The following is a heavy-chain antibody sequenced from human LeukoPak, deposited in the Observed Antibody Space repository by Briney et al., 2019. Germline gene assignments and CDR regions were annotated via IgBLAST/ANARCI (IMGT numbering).Heavy chain of an antibody. Sequence: SVKVSCQASGYTFTGYYMHWVRQAPGQGLEWMGWINPNSGGTNYAQKFQGRVTMTRDTSISTAYMELSRLRSDDTAVYYCARGSRIAAAVYYYGMDVWGQGTTVTVSS. D-gene: IGHD6-13*01. CDR2: INPNSGGT. V-gene: IGHV1-2*02. CDR3: ARGSRIAAAVYYYGMDV. J-gene: IGHJ6*02. CDR1: GYTFTGYY.